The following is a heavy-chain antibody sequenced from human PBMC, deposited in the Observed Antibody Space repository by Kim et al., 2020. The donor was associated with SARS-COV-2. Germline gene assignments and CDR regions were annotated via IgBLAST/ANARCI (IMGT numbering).Heavy chain of an antibody. CDR2: INPRSGAT. J-gene: IGHJ4*02. V-gene: IGHV1-46*04. Sequence: ASVKVSCKASGYTFTDYNIHWVRQAPGQGLEWMGLINPRSGATLYARELQGRVTMTRDTSTRTVYMEMSSLTSEDTAVYYCDRELHGSAPDYWGQGTLVTVST. CDR1: GYTFTDYN. D-gene: IGHD5-12*01. CDR3: DRELHGSAPDY.